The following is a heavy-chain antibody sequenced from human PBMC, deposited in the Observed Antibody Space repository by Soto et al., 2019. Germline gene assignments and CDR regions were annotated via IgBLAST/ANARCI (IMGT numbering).Heavy chain of an antibody. V-gene: IGHV1-3*01. Sequence: GASVKVSCKASGYTFTSYAMHWVRQAPGQRLEWIGWINAGNGNTKYSQKFQGRVTITRDTSASTAYMELSSLRSEDTAVYYCAREELAVVPAAMYYYYMDVWGKGTTVTVSS. CDR1: GYTFTSYA. J-gene: IGHJ6*03. CDR3: AREELAVVPAAMYYYYMDV. D-gene: IGHD2-2*01. CDR2: INAGNGNT.